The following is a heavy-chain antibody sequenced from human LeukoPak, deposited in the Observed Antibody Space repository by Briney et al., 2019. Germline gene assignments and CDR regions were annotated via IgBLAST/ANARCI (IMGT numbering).Heavy chain of an antibody. J-gene: IGHJ6*04. CDR3: IGGV. CDR1: GFTFSSYE. D-gene: IGHD3-10*02. CDR2: ISSSGSTI. Sequence: GGSLRLSCAASGFTFSSYEMNWVRQAPGKGLEWVSYISSSGSTIYYAVSVKGRFTISRDNAKNSLYLQMNSLYYCAELGITMIGGVWGKGTTVTISS. V-gene: IGHV3-48*03.